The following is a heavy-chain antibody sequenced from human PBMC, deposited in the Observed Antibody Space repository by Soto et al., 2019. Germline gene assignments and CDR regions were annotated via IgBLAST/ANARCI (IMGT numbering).Heavy chain of an antibody. J-gene: IGHJ6*02. CDR1: VDSFSSNSAA. V-gene: IGHV6-1*01. Sequence: PSETLSLACAISVDSFSSNSAAWNWIMQSPSRGLEWLGRTYYRSKWYNDYAVSVKSRITINPDASKNQFSLQLNSVTPEDTAVYYCARDGRGIVGATTHYYYGMDVWGQGTTVTVSS. D-gene: IGHD1-26*01. CDR3: ARDGRGIVGATTHYYYGMDV. CDR2: TYYRSKWYN.